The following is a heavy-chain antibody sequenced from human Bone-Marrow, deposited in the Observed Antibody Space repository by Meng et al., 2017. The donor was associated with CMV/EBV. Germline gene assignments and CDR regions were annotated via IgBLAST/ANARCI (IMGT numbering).Heavy chain of an antibody. CDR3: ARGGTRGYCSGTSCPDAFDI. Sequence: SETLSLTCTVSGGSISSYYWSWIRQPPGKGLEWIGYIYYSGSTNYNPSLKSRVTISVDTSKNQFSLKLSSVTAADTAVYYCARGGTRGYCSGTSCPDAFDIWGRGTMVTVSS. V-gene: IGHV4-59*12. CDR1: GGSISSYY. D-gene: IGHD2-2*01. CDR2: IYYSGST. J-gene: IGHJ3*02.